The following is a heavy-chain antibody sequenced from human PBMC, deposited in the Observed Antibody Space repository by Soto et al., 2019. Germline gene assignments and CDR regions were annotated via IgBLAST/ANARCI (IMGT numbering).Heavy chain of an antibody. CDR2: MNPNSGNT. J-gene: IGHJ5*02. CDR1: GYTFTSYD. D-gene: IGHD3-16*01. CDR3: ARGDPGFGGNYWFDP. Sequence: ASVKVSCKASGYTFTSYDINWVRQATGQGLEWMGWMNPNSGNTGYAQKFQGRVTMTRNTSISTAYMELSSLRSEDTAVYYCARGDPGFGGNYWFDPWGQGTLVTVSS. V-gene: IGHV1-8*01.